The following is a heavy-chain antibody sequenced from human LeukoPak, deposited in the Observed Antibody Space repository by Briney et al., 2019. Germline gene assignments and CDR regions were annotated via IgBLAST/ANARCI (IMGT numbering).Heavy chain of an antibody. D-gene: IGHD4-23*01. CDR1: GFTFSSYW. CDR3: YGANAEH. CDR2: TNTDGSST. V-gene: IGHV3-74*03. J-gene: IGHJ1*01. Sequence: SGGSLRLSCAASGFTFSSYWMHWVRQAPGKGLVWVSGTNTDGSSTMYADSVKGRFTIARDNAKNTLYLQMNSLGAEDTAVYYCYGANAEHWGQGTLVTVSS.